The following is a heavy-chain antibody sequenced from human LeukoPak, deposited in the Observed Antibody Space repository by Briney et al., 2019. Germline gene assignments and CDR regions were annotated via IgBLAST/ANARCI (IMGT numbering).Heavy chain of an antibody. CDR2: INPNSGGT. Sequence: ASVKVSCKASGYTFTVYYMNWVRLAPGQGLEWLGWINPNSGGTNYAQKFQGRVTMTRDTSISTAYMELSRLTSDDTAAYYCARLRDGSGSFDYWGQGTLVTVSS. J-gene: IGHJ4*02. CDR1: GYTFTVYY. CDR3: ARLRDGSGSFDY. D-gene: IGHD3-10*01. V-gene: IGHV1-2*02.